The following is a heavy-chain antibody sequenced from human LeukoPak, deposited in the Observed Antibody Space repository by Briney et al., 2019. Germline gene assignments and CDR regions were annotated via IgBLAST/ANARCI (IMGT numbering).Heavy chain of an antibody. J-gene: IGHJ4*02. D-gene: IGHD2-8*01. CDR3: AAAIDCTNGVCSDY. CDR2: ISAYNGNT. CDR1: GYTFTSYG. V-gene: IGHV1-18*01. Sequence: ASVKVSCKASGYTFTSYGISWVRQAPGQGLEWMGWISAYNGNTNYAQKFQERVTITRDMSTSTAYMELSSLRSEDTAVYYCAAAIDCTNGVCSDYWGQGTLVTVSS.